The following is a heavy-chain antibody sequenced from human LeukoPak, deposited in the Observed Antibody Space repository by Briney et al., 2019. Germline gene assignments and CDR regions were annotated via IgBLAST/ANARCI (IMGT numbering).Heavy chain of an antibody. Sequence: ASVKVSCKASGYTFTSYGISWVRQAPGQGLEWMGWISAYNGNTNYAQKLQGRVTMTTDTSTSTAYMELRSLRSDDTAVYYCARVVTIFGVVGPTYYFDYWGQGTLVTVSS. CDR3: ARVVTIFGVVGPTYYFDY. CDR1: GYTFTSYG. D-gene: IGHD3-3*01. V-gene: IGHV1-18*01. J-gene: IGHJ4*02. CDR2: ISAYNGNT.